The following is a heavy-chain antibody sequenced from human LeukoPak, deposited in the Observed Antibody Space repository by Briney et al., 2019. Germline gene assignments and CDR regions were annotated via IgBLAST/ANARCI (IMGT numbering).Heavy chain of an antibody. J-gene: IGHJ3*02. D-gene: IGHD6-13*01. CDR1: GFTFNSYA. CDR3: AKGLSGSCYDALDI. CDR2: IVSSGGNT. V-gene: IGHV3-23*01. Sequence: GGSLRLSCAASGFTFNSYAMTWVRQAPGKGLEWVSSIVSSGGNTKYADSVMGRFTISRDNSMNIVYLQMNSLRAEDSALYYCAKGLSGSCYDALDIWGQGTMVTVSS.